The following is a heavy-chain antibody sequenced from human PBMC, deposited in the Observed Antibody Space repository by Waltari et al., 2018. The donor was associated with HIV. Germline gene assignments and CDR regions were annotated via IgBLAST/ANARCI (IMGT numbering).Heavy chain of an antibody. CDR2: ISSSSSTI. Sequence: EVQLVESGGGLVQPGGSLRLSCAASGFTFSSHSMNWVRQAPGKGLEWVSYISSSSSTIYYADSVKGRFTISRDNAKNSLYLQMNSLRAEDTAVYYCARESSAYFDYWGQGTLVTVSS. CDR3: ARESSAYFDY. D-gene: IGHD3-10*01. CDR1: GFTFSSHS. J-gene: IGHJ4*02. V-gene: IGHV3-48*01.